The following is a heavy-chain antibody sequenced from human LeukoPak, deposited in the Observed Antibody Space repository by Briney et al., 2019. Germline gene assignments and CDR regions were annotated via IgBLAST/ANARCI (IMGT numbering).Heavy chain of an antibody. D-gene: IGHD2-2*01. CDR1: GGTFGSYA. J-gene: IGHJ5*02. V-gene: IGHV1-69*13. CDR3: AREDIVVVPAASNWFDP. Sequence: SVKVSCKASGGTFGSYAISWVRQAPGQGLEWMGGIIPIFGTANYAQKFQGRVTITADESTSTAYMELSSLRSEDTAVYYCAREDIVVVPAASNWFDPWGQGTLVTVSS. CDR2: IIPIFGTA.